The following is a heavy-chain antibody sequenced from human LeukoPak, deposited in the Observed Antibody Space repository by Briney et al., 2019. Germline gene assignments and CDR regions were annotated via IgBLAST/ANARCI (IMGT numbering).Heavy chain of an antibody. D-gene: IGHD3-3*01. CDR3: ARVGYDFWSGYPQRLDA. Sequence: ASVKVSCKASGYTFTSYGISWVRQAPGPGIEWMGWISAYNGNTNYAQKLQGRVTMTTDTSTSTAYMELRSLRSDDTAVYYCARVGYDFWSGYPQRLDAWGQGTLVSVSS. CDR1: GYTFTSYG. J-gene: IGHJ5*02. V-gene: IGHV1-18*01. CDR2: ISAYNGNT.